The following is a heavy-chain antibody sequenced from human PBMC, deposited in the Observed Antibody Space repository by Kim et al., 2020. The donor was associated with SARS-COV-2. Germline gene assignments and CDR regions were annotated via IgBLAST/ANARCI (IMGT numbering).Heavy chain of an antibody. Sequence: TEYADSVRGRFTIARDNDKNSLYLQRNSLRAWDTAVYYCARGPNYSPFDYWGQGTLVTVSS. D-gene: IGHD4-4*01. V-gene: IGHV3-48*03. J-gene: IGHJ4*02. CDR3: ARGPNYSPFDY. CDR2: T.